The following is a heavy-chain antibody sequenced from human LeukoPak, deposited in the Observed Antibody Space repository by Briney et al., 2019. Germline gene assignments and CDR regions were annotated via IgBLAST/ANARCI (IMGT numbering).Heavy chain of an antibody. CDR3: ARFTVCSSTSCPGAFDI. Sequence: PGGSLRLSCAASGFTFSSYSMNWVRQAPGKGLEWVSSISSSSSYIYYADSVKGRFTISRDNAKNSLYLQMNSLRAEDTAVYYCARFTVCSSTSCPGAFDIWGQGTMVTVSS. CDR1: GFTFSSYS. D-gene: IGHD2-2*01. CDR2: ISSSSSYI. J-gene: IGHJ3*02. V-gene: IGHV3-21*01.